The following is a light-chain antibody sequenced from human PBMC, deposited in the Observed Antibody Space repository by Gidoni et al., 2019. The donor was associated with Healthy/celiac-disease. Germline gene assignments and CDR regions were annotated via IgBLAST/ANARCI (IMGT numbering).Light chain of an antibody. V-gene: IGKV3-11*01. J-gene: IGKJ4*01. CDR3: QQRSNWPPEVT. CDR2: DAS. CDR1: QSVSSY. Sequence: EIVLTQSPATLSLSPGERATLSCRASQSVSSYLDWYQQKPGQAPRLLIYDASTRATGIPARFRGGGSGPDFTLTIISLEPEDFAVYYCQQRSNWPPEVTFGGGTKVEIK.